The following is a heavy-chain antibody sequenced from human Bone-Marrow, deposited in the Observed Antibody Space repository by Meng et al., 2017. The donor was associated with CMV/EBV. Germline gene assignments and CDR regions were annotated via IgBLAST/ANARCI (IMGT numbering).Heavy chain of an antibody. CDR1: GGTFSSYA. Sequence: SVKVSCKASGGTFSSYAISWVRQAPGQGLEWMGGIIPIFGTANYAQKFQGRVTITTDESTSTAYMELSSLRSEDTAVHYCAKGGSGSYFDAFDIWGQGTMVTVSS. CDR2: IIPIFGTA. CDR3: AKGGSGSYFDAFDI. D-gene: IGHD1-26*01. J-gene: IGHJ3*02. V-gene: IGHV1-69*05.